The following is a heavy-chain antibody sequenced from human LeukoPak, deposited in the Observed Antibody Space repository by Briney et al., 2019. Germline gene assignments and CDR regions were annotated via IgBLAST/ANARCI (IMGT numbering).Heavy chain of an antibody. J-gene: IGHJ4*02. V-gene: IGHV3-33*08. Sequence: PGRSLRLSCAASGFTFNDYAMHWVRQAPGKGLEWVAVIWYDGSNKYYADSVKGRFTISRDNSKNTLYLQMNSLRAEDTAVYYCAREWRYYGSGSPSLYFDYWGQGTLVTVSS. CDR3: AREWRYYGSGSPSLYFDY. CDR1: GFTFNDYA. D-gene: IGHD3-10*01. CDR2: IWYDGSNK.